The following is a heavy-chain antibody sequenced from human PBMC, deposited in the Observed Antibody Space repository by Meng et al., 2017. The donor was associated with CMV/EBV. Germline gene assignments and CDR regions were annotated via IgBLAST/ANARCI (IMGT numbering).Heavy chain of an antibody. CDR1: GFTFSSYW. CDR2: INSDGSST. D-gene: IGHD1-1*01. Sequence: GESLKISCAASGFTFSSYWMHWVRQAPGTGLGWVSRINSDGSSTSYADSVKGRFTIYRDNTKNTLYLQMNSLRAEDTAVYYCAREFTGTPWAIDYWGQGTLVTVSS. V-gene: IGHV3-74*01. CDR3: AREFTGTPWAIDY. J-gene: IGHJ4*02.